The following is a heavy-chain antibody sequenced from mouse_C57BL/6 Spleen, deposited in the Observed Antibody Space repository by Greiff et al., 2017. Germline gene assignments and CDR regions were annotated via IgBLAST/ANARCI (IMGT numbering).Heavy chain of an antibody. CDR1: GFNIKDYY. V-gene: IGHV14-2*01. CDR3: AREVYYDYDEGFAY. Sequence: EVQLQQSGAELGKPGASVKLSCTASGFNIKDYYMHWVKQRTEQGLEWIGRIDPEDGETKYAPKFQGKATITADTSSNTAYLQLSSLTSEDTAVYYCAREVYYDYDEGFAYWGQGTLVTVSA. D-gene: IGHD2-4*01. CDR2: IDPEDGET. J-gene: IGHJ3*01.